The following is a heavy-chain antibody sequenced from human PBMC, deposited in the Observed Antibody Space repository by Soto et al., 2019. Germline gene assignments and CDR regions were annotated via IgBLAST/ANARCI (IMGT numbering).Heavy chain of an antibody. Sequence: VGSLRLSCAASGFTFSSYAMSWVRQAPGKGLEWVSAISGSGGSTYYADSVKGRFTISRDNSKNTLYLQMNSLRAEDAAVYYCAKTMLELGDFDYWGQGTLVTVSS. CDR1: GFTFSSYA. CDR2: ISGSGGST. V-gene: IGHV3-23*01. J-gene: IGHJ4*02. CDR3: AKTMLELGDFDY. D-gene: IGHD1-7*01.